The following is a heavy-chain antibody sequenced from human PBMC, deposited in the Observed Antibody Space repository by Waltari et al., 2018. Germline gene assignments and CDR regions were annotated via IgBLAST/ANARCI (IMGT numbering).Heavy chain of an antibody. D-gene: IGHD1-1*01. CDR2: ISYEGSDK. Sequence: QVQLVESGGGLVQSGGSLRLSCAASGFTFSDCGMHWVRQAPGKGLEWVAFISYEGSDKVFGVSVKGRFTISRDNAKNTVSLLMNSLKSEDTAVYYCATTIISPGAFDVWGQGTMVSVSS. CDR3: ATTIISPGAFDV. J-gene: IGHJ3*01. CDR1: GFTFSDCG. V-gene: IGHV3-30*03.